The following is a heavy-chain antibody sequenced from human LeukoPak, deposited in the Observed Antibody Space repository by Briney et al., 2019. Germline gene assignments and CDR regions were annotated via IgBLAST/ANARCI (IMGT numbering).Heavy chain of an antibody. D-gene: IGHD3-9*01. V-gene: IGHV3-11*01. Sequence: GGSLRLSCAASGFTFSDYYMNWIRQAPGKGLEWVSYISSSGSTIYYADSVKGRFTISRDNAKNSLYLQMNSLRAEDTAVYYCARDPYILTGYYTPSFDYWGQGTLVTVSS. J-gene: IGHJ4*02. CDR2: ISSSGSTI. CDR3: ARDPYILTGYYTPSFDY. CDR1: GFTFSDYY.